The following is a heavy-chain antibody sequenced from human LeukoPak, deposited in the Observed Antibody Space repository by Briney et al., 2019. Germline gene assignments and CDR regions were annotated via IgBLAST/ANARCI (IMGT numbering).Heavy chain of an antibody. CDR3: ASEAHRGGGFDS. CDR1: GGSISSDTYF. D-gene: IGHD3-16*01. V-gene: IGHV4-39*01. CDR2: IYFTGNI. J-gene: IGHJ4*02. Sequence: SETLSLTCTVSGGSISSDTYFWGWIRQPPGKGLEWIANIYFTGNIYYNPSLKSRATISVDTSKNQFSLTLRSVTAADTAVYYCASEAHRGGGFDSWGQGTLVTVSS.